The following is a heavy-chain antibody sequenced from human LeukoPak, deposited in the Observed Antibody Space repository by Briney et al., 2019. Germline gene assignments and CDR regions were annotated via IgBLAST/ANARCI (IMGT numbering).Heavy chain of an antibody. CDR3: ARGSFDWLQSNYYYYGMDV. V-gene: IGHV4-59*01. CDR1: GGSISSYY. J-gene: IGHJ6*02. D-gene: IGHD5-24*01. Sequence: SETLSLTCTVSGGSISSYYWSWLRQPPGKGLEWIGYIYYSGSTDYNPSLKSRVTISVDTSKNHFSLKLSSVTAADTAVYYCARGSFDWLQSNYYYYGMDVWGQGTTVTVSS. CDR2: IYYSGST.